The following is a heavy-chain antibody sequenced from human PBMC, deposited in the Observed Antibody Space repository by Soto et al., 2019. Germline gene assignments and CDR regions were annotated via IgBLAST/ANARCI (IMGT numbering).Heavy chain of an antibody. D-gene: IGHD3-9*01. Sequence: QVQLVQSGAEVKKPGASVKVSCKASGYTFTSYGISWVRQAPGQGLEWMGWISAYNGNTNYAQKLQGRVTMTTDTSTSTAYMELRSLRSDDTAVYYCARGSSPDYDILTGYYNYYGMDVWGQGTTVTVSS. CDR2: ISAYNGNT. CDR1: GYTFTSYG. J-gene: IGHJ6*02. V-gene: IGHV1-18*01. CDR3: ARGSSPDYDILTGYYNYYGMDV.